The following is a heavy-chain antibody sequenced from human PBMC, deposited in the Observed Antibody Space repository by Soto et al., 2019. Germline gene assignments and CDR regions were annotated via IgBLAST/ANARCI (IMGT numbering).Heavy chain of an antibody. CDR1: GGTVSSYA. J-gene: IGHJ4*02. CDR3: ARDVSSDTTGFRGYDL. D-gene: IGHD3-10*01. V-gene: IGHV1-69*13. Sequence: ASVKVSCKASGGTVSSYAITWVRQAPGKGLEWMGVFIPIFVSAHYAPKFQGRITITADESTSTAYMELSGLTSEDPAIYYCARDVSSDTTGFRGYDLWGQGTQVTVSS. CDR2: FIPIFVSA.